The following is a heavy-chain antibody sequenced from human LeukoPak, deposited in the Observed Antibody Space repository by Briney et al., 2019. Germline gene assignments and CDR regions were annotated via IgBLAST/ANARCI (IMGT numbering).Heavy chain of an antibody. D-gene: IGHD6-19*01. CDR3: ARGYRGAVPDPEGDS. J-gene: IGHJ4*02. CDR1: GFTFSNYW. CDR2: INSDGSDR. V-gene: IGHV3-74*01. Sequence: GGSLRLSCAASGFTFSNYWMHWVRQAPGKGRVWFSRINSDGSDRSHADSVKGRFTISRDNAKNTLYLQMNSLRVEDTAVYYCARGYRGAVPDPEGDSWGQGTLVTVSS.